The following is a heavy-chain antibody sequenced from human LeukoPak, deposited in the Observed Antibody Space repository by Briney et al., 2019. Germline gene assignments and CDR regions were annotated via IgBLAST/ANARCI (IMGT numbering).Heavy chain of an antibody. D-gene: IGHD4-17*01. Sequence: SETLSLTCTVSGGSISSYYWSWNRQPPGKGLEWIGYIYYSGSTNYNPSLKSRVTISVDTSKNQFSLKLSSVTAADTAVYYCARDRYGDYPDAFDIWGQGTMVTVSS. CDR2: IYYSGST. CDR1: GGSISSYY. J-gene: IGHJ3*02. CDR3: ARDRYGDYPDAFDI. V-gene: IGHV4-59*01.